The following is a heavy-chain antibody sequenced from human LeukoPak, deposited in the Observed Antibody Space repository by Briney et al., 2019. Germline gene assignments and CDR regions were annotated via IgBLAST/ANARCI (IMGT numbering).Heavy chain of an antibody. J-gene: IGHJ4*02. D-gene: IGHD3-10*01. Sequence: PGGSLRLSCAASGFTLSSYAMSWVRQAPGKGLEWVSGISGSGGSTYYADSVKGRFTISRDNSKNTLYLQMNSLRAEDTAMYYCAKGGVGSGKTFDSWGQGTLVTVSS. CDR1: GFTLSSYA. CDR2: ISGSGGST. CDR3: AKGGVGSGKTFDS. V-gene: IGHV3-23*01.